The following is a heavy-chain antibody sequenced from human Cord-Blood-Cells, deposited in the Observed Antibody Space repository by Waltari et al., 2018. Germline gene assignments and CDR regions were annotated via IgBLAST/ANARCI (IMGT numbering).Heavy chain of an antibody. CDR2: INRSGST. J-gene: IGHJ4*02. CDR3: ARPGPGYCSGGSCYFDY. V-gene: IGHV4-34*01. CDR1: GGSFSGSY. D-gene: IGHD2-15*01. Sequence: QVQLQQWGAGLLKPSEPPSLPRAVYGGSFSGSYWIWLPHPPGKGLEWIGEINRSGSTNYNPSLKSRVTISVDTSKNQFSLKLSSVTAADTAVYYCARPGPGYCSGGSCYFDYWGQGTLVTVSS.